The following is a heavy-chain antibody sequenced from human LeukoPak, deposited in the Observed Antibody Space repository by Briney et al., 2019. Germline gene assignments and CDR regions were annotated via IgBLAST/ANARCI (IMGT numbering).Heavy chain of an antibody. CDR2: INPSGGST. Sequence: ASVKVSCKASGYTFTSYYMHWVRQAPGQGLEWMGIINPSGGSTSYAQKFQGRVTMTRDMSTSTVYMELSSLRSEDTAVYYCARGGLLWFGELLVMQNWFDPWGQGTLVTVSS. J-gene: IGHJ5*02. V-gene: IGHV1-46*01. CDR3: ARGGLLWFGELLVMQNWFDP. CDR1: GYTFTSYY. D-gene: IGHD3-10*01.